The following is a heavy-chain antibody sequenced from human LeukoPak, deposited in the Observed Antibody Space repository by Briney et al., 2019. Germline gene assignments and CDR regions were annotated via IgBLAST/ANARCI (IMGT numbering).Heavy chain of an antibody. V-gene: IGHV4-59*01. CDR1: GGTISSYY. CDR2: IYYSGST. Sequence: SETLSISCTASGGTISSYYLSWIRQPAGKGLEWIGYIYYSGSTNYNPSLKSRVTISVDTSKNQFSLKLSSVTAADTAVYYCARGALLWFGDRMEYYFDYWGQGTLLTVSS. CDR3: ARGALLWFGDRMEYYFDY. D-gene: IGHD3-10*01. J-gene: IGHJ4*02.